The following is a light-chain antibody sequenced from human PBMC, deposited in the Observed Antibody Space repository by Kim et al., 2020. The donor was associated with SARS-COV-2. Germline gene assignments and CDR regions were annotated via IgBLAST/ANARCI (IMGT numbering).Light chain of an antibody. CDR1: SSNIGRNA. Sequence: QSVLTQPPSASGTPGQRVTMSCSGSSSNIGRNAVSWYQQLPGSAPKLLIYDNFKRPSGVPDRFSGSKSGTSASVAISGLQSEDEADYYCAARDDSLDIWMFGGGT. J-gene: IGLJ3*02. V-gene: IGLV1-44*01. CDR2: DNF. CDR3: AARDDSLDIWM.